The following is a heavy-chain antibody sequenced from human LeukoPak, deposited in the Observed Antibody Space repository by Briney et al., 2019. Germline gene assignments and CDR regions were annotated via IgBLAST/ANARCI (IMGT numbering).Heavy chain of an antibody. V-gene: IGHV3-49*03. J-gene: IGHJ4*02. Sequence: PGRSLRLSCTASGFTFGDYAMSWFRQAPGKGLEWVGFIRSKGYGATTEYAASVKGRFTISRDDSKSIAYLQMNSLKSEDTAVYYCSRARRPDSSSWYYIDYWGQGTLVTVSS. CDR1: GFTFGDYA. D-gene: IGHD6-13*01. CDR2: IRSKGYGATT. CDR3: SRARRPDSSSWYYIDY.